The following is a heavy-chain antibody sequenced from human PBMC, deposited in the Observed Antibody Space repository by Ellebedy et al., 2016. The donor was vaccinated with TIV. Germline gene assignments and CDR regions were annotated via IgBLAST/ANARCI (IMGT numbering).Heavy chain of an antibody. J-gene: IGHJ4*02. Sequence: ASVKVSXXASGYTFTSYYMHWVRQAPGQGLEWMGIINPSGGSTSYAQKFQGRVTMTRDTSTSTAYMELSSLRSEDTAVYYCARGGFVDILTGYNRLVIDYWGQGTLVTVSS. D-gene: IGHD3-9*01. CDR2: INPSGGST. CDR3: ARGGFVDILTGYNRLVIDY. CDR1: GYTFTSYY. V-gene: IGHV1-46*01.